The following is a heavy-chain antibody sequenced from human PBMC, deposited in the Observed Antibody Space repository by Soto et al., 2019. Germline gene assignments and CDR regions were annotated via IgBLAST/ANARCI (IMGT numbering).Heavy chain of an antibody. D-gene: IGHD3-22*01. CDR3: ARLYFDTSGYYYGYFHH. CDR1: GDSINSSSHY. J-gene: IGHJ1*01. V-gene: IGHV4-39*01. Sequence: QLQLQESGPGLVKASETLSLTCTVSGDSINSSSHYWGWIRQPPGKGLEWVGNVCSIGSTYYNPSLNSRVTISVDTSKNQFSLNLSSVTAADTAVYYCARLYFDTSGYYYGYFHHWGQGTLVTVSS. CDR2: VCSIGST.